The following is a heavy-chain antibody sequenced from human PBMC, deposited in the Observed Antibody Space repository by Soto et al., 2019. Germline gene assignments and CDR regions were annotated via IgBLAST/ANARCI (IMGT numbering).Heavy chain of an antibody. CDR2: IIPILGIA. D-gene: IGHD3-22*01. Sequence: QVQLVQSGAEVKKPGSSVKVSCKASGGTFSSYTISWVRQAPGQGLEWMGRIIPILGIANYAQKFQGRVTITANKSTSTAYMELRSLRSEDTAVYYYVYASSGYWDSWGQGTLVTVSS. CDR3: VYASSGYWDS. V-gene: IGHV1-69*02. J-gene: IGHJ4*02. CDR1: GGTFSSYT.